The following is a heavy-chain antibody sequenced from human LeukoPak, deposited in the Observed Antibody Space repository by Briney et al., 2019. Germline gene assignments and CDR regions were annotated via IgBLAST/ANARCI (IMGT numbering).Heavy chain of an antibody. D-gene: IGHD2-2*02. CDR1: GFTFRNYS. CDR3: AKARSGSSSSCYNY. V-gene: IGHV3-23*01. Sequence: GGSLRLSCAASGFTFRNYSMTWVRQAPGKGLEWVSGISDSGGTTDYADSVKGRFAISRDNSNNTLYLQMNSLRAEDTAVYYCAKARSGSSSSCYNYWGQGTLVTVSS. J-gene: IGHJ4*02. CDR2: ISDSGGTT.